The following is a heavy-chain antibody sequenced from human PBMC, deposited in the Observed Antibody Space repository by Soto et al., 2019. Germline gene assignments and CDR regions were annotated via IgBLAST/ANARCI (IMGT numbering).Heavy chain of an antibody. CDR1: GGSISSYY. V-gene: IGHV4-59*01. J-gene: IGHJ6*02. CDR3: ARGGSCSGGSCYPGSVSNYGMDV. D-gene: IGHD2-15*01. Sequence: SETLSLTCTVSGGSISSYYWSWIRQPPGKGLEWIGYNYYSGSTNYNPSLKSRVTISVDTSKNQFTLKLSSVTAADTAVYYCARGGSCSGGSCYPGSVSNYGMDVWGQGTTVTVSS. CDR2: NYYSGST.